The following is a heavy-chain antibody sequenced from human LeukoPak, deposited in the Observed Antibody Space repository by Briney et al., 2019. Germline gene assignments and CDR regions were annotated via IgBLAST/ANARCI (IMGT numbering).Heavy chain of an antibody. CDR2: ISAYNGNT. V-gene: IGHV1-18*01. CDR1: GYTFTSYG. CDR3: ARDRPTYDSSGRSTEDFDY. J-gene: IGHJ4*02. Sequence: ASVKVSCKASGYTFTSYGISWVRQAPGQGLEWMGWISAYNGNTNYAQKLQGRVTMTTDTSTSTAYMELRSLRSDDTAVYYCARDRPTYDSSGRSTEDFDYWGQGTLVTVSS. D-gene: IGHD3-22*01.